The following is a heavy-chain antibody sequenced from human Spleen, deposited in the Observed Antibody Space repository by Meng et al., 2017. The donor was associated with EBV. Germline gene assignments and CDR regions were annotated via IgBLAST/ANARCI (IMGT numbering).Heavy chain of an antibody. J-gene: IGHJ5*02. CDR1: CGSISSGGYY. CDR2: INYRGNT. Sequence: QVQVQESGPGVVNSSQSPSLTCDVSCGSISSGGYYWSWVRQPPGKGLEWIGYINYRGNTYDNPSLGSRAALSVDTSKNQFSLELSSVTDADTAVYYCARGAAKWFDPWGQGTLVTVSS. CDR3: ARGAAKWFDP. D-gene: IGHD6-25*01. V-gene: IGHV4-30-4*01.